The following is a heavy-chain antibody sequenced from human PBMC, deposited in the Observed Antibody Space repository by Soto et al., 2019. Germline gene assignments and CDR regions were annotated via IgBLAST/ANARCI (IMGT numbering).Heavy chain of an antibody. V-gene: IGHV3-13*01. CDR3: ARVVRGYCSGGSCYGGSYYYYMDV. CDR1: GFTFSSYD. D-gene: IGHD2-15*01. Sequence: EVQLVESGGGLVQPGGSLRLSCAASGFTFSSYDMHWVRQATGKGLEWVSAIGTAGDTYYPVSVKGRFTISRENAKNSLYLQMNSLRAGDTAVYYCARVVRGYCSGGSCYGGSYYYYMDVWGKGTTVTVSS. CDR2: IGTAGDT. J-gene: IGHJ6*03.